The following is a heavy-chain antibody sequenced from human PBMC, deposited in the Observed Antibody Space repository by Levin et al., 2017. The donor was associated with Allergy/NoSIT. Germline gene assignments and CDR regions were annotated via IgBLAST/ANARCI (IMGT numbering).Heavy chain of an antibody. CDR1: GFTFSPYS. Sequence: ETLSLTCAASGFTFSPYSMNWVRQAPGKGLEWVSSISSSSSYIYYRDSVKGRFTISRDNAKNSMYLEMNSLRAEDTAVYYCACEPERGKWFDPWGQGTLVIVSA. CDR3: ACEPERGKWFDP. D-gene: IGHD7-27*01. J-gene: IGHJ5*02. CDR2: ISSSSSYI. V-gene: IGHV3-21*01.